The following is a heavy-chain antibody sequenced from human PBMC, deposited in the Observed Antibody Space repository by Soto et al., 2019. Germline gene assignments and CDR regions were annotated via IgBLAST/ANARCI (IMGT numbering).Heavy chain of an antibody. CDR1: GYVFSNYY. CDR2: INPSGSST. J-gene: IGHJ5*02. CDR3: ARDVGDSGSHWFDP. D-gene: IGHD1-26*01. V-gene: IGHV1-46*01. Sequence: ASVKVSCKASGYVFSNYYIHWVRQAPGQGLEWMGIINPSGSSTRYAQKFQGRVTMTRDTSSSTVYMELSSLRFEDTAVYYCARDVGDSGSHWFDPWGQGSLVTVSS.